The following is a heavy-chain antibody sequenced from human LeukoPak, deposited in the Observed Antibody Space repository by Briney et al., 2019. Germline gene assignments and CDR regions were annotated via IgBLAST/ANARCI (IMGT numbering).Heavy chain of an antibody. CDR1: GFTFSSYA. CDR3: AYTRGYYGYFDY. Sequence: PGGSLRLPCAASGFTFSSYAMSWVRQAPGKGLEWVSAISGSGGSTYYADSVKGRFTISRDNSKNTLYLQMNSLRAEDTAVYYCAYTRGYYGYFDYWGQGTLVTVSS. V-gene: IGHV3-23*01. J-gene: IGHJ4*02. CDR2: ISGSGGST. D-gene: IGHD3-22*01.